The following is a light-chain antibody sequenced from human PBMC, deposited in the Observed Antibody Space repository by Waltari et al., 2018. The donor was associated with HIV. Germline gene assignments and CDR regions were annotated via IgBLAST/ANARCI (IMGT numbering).Light chain of an antibody. CDR3: AAWDDSLSGRV. CDR2: NNN. CDR1: SPNIGSNS. J-gene: IGLJ2*01. Sequence: QSVLTPPPSASGTPRQRVTISCSESSPNIGSNSVTWYHQLPGTATKLLTYNNNGRPSGVPDRFSGSRSGTSADLAISGLQSEDEADYYCAAWDDSLSGRVFGGGTKLTVL. V-gene: IGLV1-44*01.